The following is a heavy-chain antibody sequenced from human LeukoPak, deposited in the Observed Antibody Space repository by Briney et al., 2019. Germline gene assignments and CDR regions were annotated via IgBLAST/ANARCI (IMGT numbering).Heavy chain of an antibody. D-gene: IGHD3-22*01. CDR2: IYYTGST. CDR1: GGSLSTYY. V-gene: IGHV4-59*01. CDR3: ARASGGYYNNWFDP. J-gene: IGHJ5*02. Sequence: SETLSLTCTVSGGSLSTYYWSWIRQPPGKGLEWMGYIYYTGSTNYNPSLKSQVTMSVDTSKSQFSLKLNSVTAADTAVYYCARASGGYYNNWFDPWGQGTLVTVSS.